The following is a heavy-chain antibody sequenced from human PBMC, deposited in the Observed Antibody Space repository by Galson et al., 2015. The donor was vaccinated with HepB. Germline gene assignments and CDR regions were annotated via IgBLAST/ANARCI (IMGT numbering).Heavy chain of an antibody. D-gene: IGHD2-21*01. J-gene: IGHJ4*02. CDR1: GFTFSGYA. V-gene: IGHV3-23*01. CDR2: ITNGGGSA. Sequence: SLRLSCAASGFTFSGYAMSWIRQAPGKGLEWVSLITNGGGSAYYADSVKGRFTISRDDSKNTLYLQMNSLGAEDTALYYCAKRLAYYFDFWGQGTLVTGSS. CDR3: AKRLAYYFDF.